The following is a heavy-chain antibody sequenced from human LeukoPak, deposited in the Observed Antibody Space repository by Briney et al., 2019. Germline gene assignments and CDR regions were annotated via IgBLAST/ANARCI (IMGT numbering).Heavy chain of an antibody. V-gene: IGHV4-59*01. D-gene: IGHD2-15*01. CDR2: IYYSGST. CDR3: ARSSTLYCSGGSCYSSGYFDY. Sequence: PSQTLSLTCTVSGGSISSYYWSWIRQPPGKGLEWIGYIYYSGSTNYNPSLKSRVTISVDTSKNQFSLKLSSVTAADTAVYYCARSSTLYCSGGSCYSSGYFDYWGQGTLVTVSS. CDR1: GGSISSYY. J-gene: IGHJ4*02.